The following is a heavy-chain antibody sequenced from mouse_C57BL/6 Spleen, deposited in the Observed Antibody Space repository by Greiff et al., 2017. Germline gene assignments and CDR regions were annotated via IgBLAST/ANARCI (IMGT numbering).Heavy chain of an antibody. CDR2: IWSDGST. Sequence: QVQLKESGPGLVAPSQSLSITCTVSGFSLTSYGVHWVRQPPGKGLEWLVVIWSDGSTTYNSALKSRLSISKDNSKSQVFLKMNSLQSDDTAMYYCARNIQASSGYLYYAMDYWGQGTSVTVSS. D-gene: IGHD3-2*02. CDR1: GFSLTSYG. V-gene: IGHV2-6*02. J-gene: IGHJ4*01. CDR3: ARNIQASSGYLYYAMDY.